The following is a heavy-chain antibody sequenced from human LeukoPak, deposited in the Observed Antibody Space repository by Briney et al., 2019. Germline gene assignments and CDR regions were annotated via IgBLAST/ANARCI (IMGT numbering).Heavy chain of an antibody. D-gene: IGHD1-26*01. CDR3: ARHEYSGSYYGLSWFDP. CDR1: GGSISSSGYY. V-gene: IGHV4-39*01. Sequence: SETLSLTCTVSGGSISSSGYYWGWIRQPPGKGLEWIASICYSGSTYYNPSLKSRVTISVDTSKNQLSLKLSSLTAADTAVYYCARHEYSGSYYGLSWFDPWGQGTLVTVSS. CDR2: ICYSGST. J-gene: IGHJ5*02.